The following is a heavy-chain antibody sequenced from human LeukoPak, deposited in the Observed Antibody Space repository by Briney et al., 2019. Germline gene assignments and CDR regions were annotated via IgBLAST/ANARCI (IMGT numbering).Heavy chain of an antibody. CDR3: ARAQYYYGSGSYYTFDY. Sequence: GGSLRLSCAASGFTFSSYNMNWVRQAPGKGLEWVSSISSSSNYIYYADPVKGRFTISRDNAKNSLYLQMNSLRAEDTAVYYCARAQYYYGSGSYYTFDYWGQGTLVTVSS. CDR1: GFTFSSYN. D-gene: IGHD3-10*01. V-gene: IGHV3-21*01. J-gene: IGHJ4*02. CDR2: ISSSSNYI.